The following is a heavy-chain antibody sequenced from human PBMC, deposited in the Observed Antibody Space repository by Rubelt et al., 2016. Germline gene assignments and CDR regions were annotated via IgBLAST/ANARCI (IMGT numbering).Heavy chain of an antibody. J-gene: IGHJ4*02. V-gene: IGHV4-34*01. CDR2: INHSGST. Sequence: QVQLQQWGAGLLKSSETLSLTCAVYGGSFSGYYWSRIRQPPGKGLEWIGEINHSGSTNYNPSLKSRVTISVDTAENPVSLKLGSVTGADTAVYYCARGVDTAMVKDYCGQGTLVTVSS. CDR1: GGSFSGYY. CDR3: ARGVDTAMVKDY. D-gene: IGHD5-18*01.